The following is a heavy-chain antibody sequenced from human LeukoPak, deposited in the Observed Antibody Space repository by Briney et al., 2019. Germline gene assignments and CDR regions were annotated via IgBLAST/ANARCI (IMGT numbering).Heavy chain of an antibody. V-gene: IGHV4-34*01. D-gene: IGHD2-21*01. CDR2: INHSGST. CDR1: GGSFSGYY. CDR3: ARGGNVVVIARRAFDI. Sequence: SETLSLTCAVYGGSFSGYYWSWIRQPPGKGLEWIGEINHSGSTNYNPSLKSRVTISVDTSKNQFSLKLSSVTAADTAVYYCARGGNVVVIARRAFDIWGQGTMVTVSS. J-gene: IGHJ3*02.